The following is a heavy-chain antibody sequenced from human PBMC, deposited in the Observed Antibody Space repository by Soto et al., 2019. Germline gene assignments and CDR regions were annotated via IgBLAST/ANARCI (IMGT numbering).Heavy chain of an antibody. J-gene: IGHJ4*02. Sequence: EVQLVESGGGLVKPGGSLRLSCAVSGFTFSSYSMNWVRQAPGKGLEWVSSISSSSDYIYYTDSVKGRFTISRDNAKNSLYLQMYSLIVEDTAVYYCAIWGGTGTASVGYWGQGTLVTVSS. CDR1: GFTFSSYS. CDR3: AIWGGTGTASVGY. CDR2: ISSSSDYI. V-gene: IGHV3-21*01. D-gene: IGHD1-1*01.